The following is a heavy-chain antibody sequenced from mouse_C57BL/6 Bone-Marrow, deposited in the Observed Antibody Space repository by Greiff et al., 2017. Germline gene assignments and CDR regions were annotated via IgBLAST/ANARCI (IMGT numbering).Heavy chain of an antibody. D-gene: IGHD2-2*01. CDR2: IDPEDGET. CDR3: ARNLIYYGYGWFAY. V-gene: IGHV14-2*01. Sequence: VQLKQSGAELVKPGASVKLSCTASGFNIKDYYMHWVKQRTEQGLEWIGRIDPEDGETKYAPKFQGKATITADTSSNTAYLQLSSLTSEDTAVYYCARNLIYYGYGWFAYWGQGTLVTVSA. J-gene: IGHJ3*01. CDR1: GFNIKDYY.